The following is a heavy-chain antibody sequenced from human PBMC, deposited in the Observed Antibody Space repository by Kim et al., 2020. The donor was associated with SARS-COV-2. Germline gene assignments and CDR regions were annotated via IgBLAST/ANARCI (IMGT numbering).Heavy chain of an antibody. V-gene: IGHV5-51*01. J-gene: IGHJ5*02. Sequence: GESLKISCKASGYPFGDYWIAWVRQMPGKGLEWVGSISPGDSISKYSPSFQGQVIFSDDKSTNTVYLRWGSLKASDTATYYCARREGYGTANWHKDWLGPWGQGTLVTVSS. CDR3: ARREGYGTANWHKDWLGP. D-gene: IGHD4-17*01. CDR1: GYPFGDYW. CDR2: ISPGDSIS.